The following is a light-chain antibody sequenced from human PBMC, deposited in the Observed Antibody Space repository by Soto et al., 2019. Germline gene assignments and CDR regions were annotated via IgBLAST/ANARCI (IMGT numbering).Light chain of an antibody. Sequence: EIVLTQSPGTLSLSPVERATLSCRASQSVSNNYLAWYQQKPGQAPRLLIYGASNRATGIPDRFSGSGSGTDFTLTISRLEPEDFAVYYCQQYGSSGTFGQGTK. J-gene: IGKJ1*01. V-gene: IGKV3-20*01. CDR2: GAS. CDR1: QSVSNNY. CDR3: QQYGSSGT.